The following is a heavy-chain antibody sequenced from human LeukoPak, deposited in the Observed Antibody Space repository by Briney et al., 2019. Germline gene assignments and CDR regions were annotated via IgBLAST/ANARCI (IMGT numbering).Heavy chain of an antibody. CDR3: ARPEGYYYYGMDV. V-gene: IGHV4-34*01. J-gene: IGHJ6*02. Sequence: SETLSLTCAVYGGSFSGYYWSWIRQPPGKGLEWIGEINHSGSTNYNPSLKSRVTISVDTSKNRFSLKLSSVTAADTAVYYCARPEGYYYYGMDVWGQGTTVTVSS. CDR2: INHSGST. CDR1: GGSFSGYY. D-gene: IGHD1-14*01.